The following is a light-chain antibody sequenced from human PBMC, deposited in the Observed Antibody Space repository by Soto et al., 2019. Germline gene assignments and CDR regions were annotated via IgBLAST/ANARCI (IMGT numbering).Light chain of an antibody. J-gene: IGLJ2*01. CDR1: SSNIGSNY. CDR3: AEWDDRLSGTV. CDR2: TNN. Sequence: QSVLTQPPSASGTPGQRVTISGSGSSSNIGSNYIYWYQQIPVTATTIVIYTNNQRPSGVPDRFSGSKSGTSASLAISGLRSEDEAVYYCAEWDDRLSGTVFGGGTKLTVL. V-gene: IGLV1-47*02.